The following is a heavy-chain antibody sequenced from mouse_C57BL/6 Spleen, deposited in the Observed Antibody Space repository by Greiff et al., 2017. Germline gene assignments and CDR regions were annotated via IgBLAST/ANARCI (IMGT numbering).Heavy chain of an antibody. CDR2: IWSGGST. J-gene: IGHJ1*03. D-gene: IGHD1-1*01. V-gene: IGHV2-2*01. Sequence: VQLQQSGPGLVQPSQSLSITCTVSGFSLTSYGVHWVRQSPGKGLEWLGVIWSGGSTDYNAAFISRLSISKDNSKSQVFFKMNSLQADDTAIYYCAYGSRWYFDVWGTGTTVTVSS. CDR1: GFSLTSYG. CDR3: AYGSRWYFDV.